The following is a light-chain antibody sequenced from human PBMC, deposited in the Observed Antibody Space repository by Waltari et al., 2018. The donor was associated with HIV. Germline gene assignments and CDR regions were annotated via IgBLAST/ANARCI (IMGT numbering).Light chain of an antibody. Sequence: DIVMTQSLATLSVSPGERATLSCRASQSISNNLAWYQQTPGQAPRLLMYDASTRATGVPARFSGSGSGTEFTLTISSLQSEDFAVYYCQQYINWPPYTFGQGTKLEIK. CDR3: QQYINWPPYT. V-gene: IGKV3-15*01. CDR2: DAS. CDR1: QSISNN. J-gene: IGKJ2*01.